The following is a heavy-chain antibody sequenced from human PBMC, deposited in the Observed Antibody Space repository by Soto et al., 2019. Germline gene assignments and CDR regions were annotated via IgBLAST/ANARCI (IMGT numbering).Heavy chain of an antibody. CDR2: IPYSGSM. D-gene: IGHD3-3*01. Sequence: SETLSLTWTFSGGSISSGYYYWSWIRQPQGNGVEWLGHIPYSGSMYHNPSLKSRVTISVDTSKNTFSLRLSSVTAADTAVYYCAREETYYDFWRGSLVWGQGPLVTVSS. CDR1: GGSISSGYYY. V-gene: IGHV4-30-4*02. CDR3: AREETYYDFWRGSLV. J-gene: IGHJ4*02.